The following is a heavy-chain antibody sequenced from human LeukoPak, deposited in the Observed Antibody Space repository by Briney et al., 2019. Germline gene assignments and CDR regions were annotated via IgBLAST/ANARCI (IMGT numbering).Heavy chain of an antibody. D-gene: IGHD3-22*01. CDR3: AKGGSGYYSTDY. CDR2: ISYDGSNK. Sequence: GGSLRLSCAASGNYWMHWVRQAPGKGLVWVAVISYDGSNKYYADSVKGRFTISRDNSKNTLYLQMNSLRAEDTAVYYCAKGGSGYYSTDYWGQGTLVTVSS. V-gene: IGHV3-30*18. CDR1: GNYW. J-gene: IGHJ4*02.